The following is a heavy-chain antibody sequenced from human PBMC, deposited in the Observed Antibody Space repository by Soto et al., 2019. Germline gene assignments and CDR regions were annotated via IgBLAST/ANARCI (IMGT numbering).Heavy chain of an antibody. CDR1: GFTFSNSW. J-gene: IGHJ6*02. V-gene: IGHV3-15*07. CDR3: TTDGTAAYYDFWSGPYGMDV. Sequence: GVSLRLSFAASGFTFSNSWMNWVRQAPGKGLEWVGRIKSKTDGGTTDYAAPVKGRFTISRDDSKNMLYLQMNSLKTEDTAVYYCTTDGTAAYYDFWSGPYGMDVWGQGTTVTVSS. CDR2: IKSKTDGGTT. D-gene: IGHD3-3*01.